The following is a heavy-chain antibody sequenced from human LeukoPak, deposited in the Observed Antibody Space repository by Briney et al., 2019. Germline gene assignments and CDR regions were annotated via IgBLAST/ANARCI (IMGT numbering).Heavy chain of an antibody. CDR1: GFTFSSYS. V-gene: IGHV3-30-3*01. CDR3: ARGPAGITLVRGGFDP. Sequence: GGSLRLSCAASGFTFSSYSMHWVRQAPGKGLEWVAVISLDGSNKYHADSVKGRFTISIDNSKKTLYLHMNSLRTEDTAVYYCARGPAGITLVRGGFDPWGQGNLVTVSS. CDR2: ISLDGSNK. J-gene: IGHJ5*02. D-gene: IGHD3-10*01.